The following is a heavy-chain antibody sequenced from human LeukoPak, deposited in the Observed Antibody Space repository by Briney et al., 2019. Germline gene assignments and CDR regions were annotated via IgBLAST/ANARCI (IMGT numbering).Heavy chain of an antibody. CDR1: GGTFSSYA. V-gene: IGHV1-69*13. CDR3: AREHLRIPSAFDI. D-gene: IGHD2-21*01. J-gene: IGHJ3*02. Sequence: VASVKVSCKASGGTFSSYAISWVRQAPGQGLEWMGGIIPIFGTATYAQKFQGRVTITADESTSTAYMELSSLRSEDTAVYYCAREHLRIPSAFDIWGQGTMVTVSS. CDR2: IIPIFGTA.